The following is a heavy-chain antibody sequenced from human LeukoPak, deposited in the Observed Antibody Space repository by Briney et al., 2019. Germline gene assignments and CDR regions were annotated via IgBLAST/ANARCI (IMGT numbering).Heavy chain of an antibody. J-gene: IGHJ4*02. CDR1: GYTFTSYG. V-gene: IGHV1-18*01. CDR2: ISAYNGNT. D-gene: IGHD2/OR15-2a*01. CDR3: AVNPGPLSFVY. Sequence: ASVKVSCKASGYTFTSYGISWVRQAPGQGLEWMGWISAYNGNTNYAQKLQGRVNMTTYTSTSTAYMELRSLRSDDTAVYYCAVNPGPLSFVYWGQGTLVSVSS.